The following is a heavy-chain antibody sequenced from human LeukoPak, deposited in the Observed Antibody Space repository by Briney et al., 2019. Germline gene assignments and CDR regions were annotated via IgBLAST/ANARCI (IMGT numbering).Heavy chain of an antibody. J-gene: IGHJ6*02. CDR1: GASINSYY. CDR3: ASSSIAARPHYYYGMDV. V-gene: IGHV4-59*08. CDR2: IYYSGST. Sequence: ETLSLTCTVSGASINSYYWSWIRQPPGKGLEWIGYIYYSGSTNYNPSLKSRVTISVDTSKNQFSLKLSSVTAADTAVYYCASSSIAARPHYYYGMDVWGQGTTVTVSS. D-gene: IGHD6-6*01.